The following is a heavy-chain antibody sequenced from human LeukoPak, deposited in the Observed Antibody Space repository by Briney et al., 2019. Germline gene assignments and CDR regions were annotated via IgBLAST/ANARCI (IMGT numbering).Heavy chain of an antibody. CDR3: ATDSVQAARWKAFVI. V-gene: IGHV1-69*01. CDR1: GGTFSNYA. CDR2: IIPIFGTT. J-gene: IGHJ3*02. D-gene: IGHD6-25*01. Sequence: ASVKVSCKASGGTFSNYAINWVRQAPGQGLDWMGGIIPIFGTTNYAQKFQGRVTIIADEFTSTAYMELSSLTSEDTAVYYCATDSVQAARWKAFVIRGQGTMITVSS.